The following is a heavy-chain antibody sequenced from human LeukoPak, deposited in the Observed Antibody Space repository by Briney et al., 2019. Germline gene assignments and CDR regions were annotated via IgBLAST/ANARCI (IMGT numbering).Heavy chain of an antibody. D-gene: IGHD3-22*01. V-gene: IGHV3-23*01. CDR1: GFTVRFYA. CDR2: ISGSADST. CDR3: AKSFYYESSGYPRGPDY. Sequence: GGSLRLLCAASGFTVRFYAMSWVRQAPGKGLEWVSAISGSADSTYYADSVKGRFTISRDNSRNTLYLQMNSLRAEDTAVYYCAKSFYYESSGYPRGPDYWGQGTLVTVSS. J-gene: IGHJ4*02.